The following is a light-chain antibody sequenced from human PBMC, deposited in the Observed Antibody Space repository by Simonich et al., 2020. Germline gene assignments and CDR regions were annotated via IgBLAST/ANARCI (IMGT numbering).Light chain of an antibody. CDR3: QQSYSTLSIT. CDR2: DAS. V-gene: IGKV1-33*01. J-gene: IGKJ5*01. CDR1: QDISNY. Sequence: DIQMTQSPSSLSASVGDRVTITCQASQDISNYLNWYQQKPGKAPKLLIYDASNLETGVPSRFSGSGSGKDFTFTISSLQPEDFATYYCQQSYSTLSITFGQGTRLEIK.